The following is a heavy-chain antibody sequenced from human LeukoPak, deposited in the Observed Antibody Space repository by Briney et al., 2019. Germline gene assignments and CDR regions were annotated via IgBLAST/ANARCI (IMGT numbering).Heavy chain of an antibody. D-gene: IGHD3-10*01. Sequence: ASVKVSCKASGYTFTDYYMHWVRQAPGQGLEWMGWINPNSGGTMYAQKLQGRVTMTRDTSISTAYMELSRLTSDDTAVYYCARGPHFHYSGSGSLQHWFDPWGQGTLVTVSS. CDR2: INPNSGGT. V-gene: IGHV1-2*02. CDR3: ARGPHFHYSGSGSLQHWFDP. J-gene: IGHJ5*02. CDR1: GYTFTDYY.